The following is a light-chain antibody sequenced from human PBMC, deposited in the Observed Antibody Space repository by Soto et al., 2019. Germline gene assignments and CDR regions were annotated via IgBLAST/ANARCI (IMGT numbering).Light chain of an antibody. J-gene: IGLJ1*01. V-gene: IGLV2-14*01. CDR2: EVS. Sequence: ALTQPASVFGSPGQSITISCTGTSSDVGGYNYVSWYQQHPGKAPKLMIYEVSNRPSGVSNRFSGSKSGNTASLTISGLQAEDEADYYCSSYTSSNTLVVFGTGTKVTVL. CDR1: SSDVGGYNY. CDR3: SSYTSSNTLVV.